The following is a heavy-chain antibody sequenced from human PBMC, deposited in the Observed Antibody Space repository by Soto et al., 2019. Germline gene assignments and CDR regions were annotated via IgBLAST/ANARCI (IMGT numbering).Heavy chain of an antibody. V-gene: IGHV3-30*18. J-gene: IGHJ4*02. D-gene: IGHD5-12*01. CDR1: GVTFSSYG. CDR3: AKDSVVATIRIYDY. Sequence: GGSLRLSCAASGVTFSSYGMHWVRQAPGKGLEWVAIISEDGRNKYYADSVKGRFTISRDNSKNTVYLQMNSLRAEDTAVYYCAKDSVVATIRIYDYWGPGTLVTVSS. CDR2: ISEDGRNK.